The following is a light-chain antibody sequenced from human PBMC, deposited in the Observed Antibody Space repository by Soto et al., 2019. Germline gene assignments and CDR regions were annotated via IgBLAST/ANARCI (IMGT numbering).Light chain of an antibody. Sequence: DIQVTQSPSTLSASVGDRVTINCRASQSIDHWLAWYHQKSGQAPKVLSHRASSFESGVPSRFSGSGSGTDFTLTSSRLQTEDFATYYCQQYGANSPWTFGQGTKVEIK. CDR1: QSIDHW. V-gene: IGKV1-5*03. CDR2: RAS. J-gene: IGKJ1*01. CDR3: QQYGANSPWT.